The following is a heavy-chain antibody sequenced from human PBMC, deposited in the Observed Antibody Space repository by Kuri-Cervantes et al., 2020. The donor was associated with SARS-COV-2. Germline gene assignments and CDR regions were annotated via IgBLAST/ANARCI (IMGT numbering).Heavy chain of an antibody. J-gene: IGHJ6*02. CDR1: GGTFSSYT. Sequence: ASVTVSCKASGGTFSSYTISWVRQAPGQGLEGMGWINPNSGGTNYAQKFQGWVTMNRDTSISIAYMELSRLRSDDTAVYYCARDGTGGYSYGDYYYYGMDVWGQGTTVTVSS. CDR3: ARDGTGGYSYGDYYYYGMDV. D-gene: IGHD5-18*01. CDR2: INPNSGGT. V-gene: IGHV1-2*04.